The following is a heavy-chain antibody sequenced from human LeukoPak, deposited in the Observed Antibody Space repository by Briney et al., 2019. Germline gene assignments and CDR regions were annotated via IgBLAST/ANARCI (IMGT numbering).Heavy chain of an antibody. V-gene: IGHV4-59*01. D-gene: IGHD3-3*01. CDR3: ARLLGWSGPINWFDP. CDR1: GGSITSYY. J-gene: IGHJ5*02. Sequence: SETLSLTCTVSGGSITSYYWSWIRQPPGKGLEWIGYMYYSGSTNHNPSLKSRVSISIDTSKTQFSLKLNSVTAADTAVYYCARLLGWSGPINWFDPWGRGTLVTVSS. CDR2: MYYSGST.